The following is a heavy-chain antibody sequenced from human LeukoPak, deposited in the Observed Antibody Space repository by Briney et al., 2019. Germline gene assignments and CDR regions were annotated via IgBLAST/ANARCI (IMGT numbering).Heavy chain of an antibody. CDR1: GFTFSTYW. CDR3: ARRIGYSSGHSAVYYFDY. V-gene: IGHV3-74*01. CDR2: IDSGGDDT. D-gene: IGHD6-19*01. J-gene: IGHJ4*02. Sequence: GGSLRLSCAASGFTFSTYWMHWVRQAPGKGLVWVSLIDSGGDDTRYADSVKGRFTISRDNAKNTLYLQMNSLRAEDTAVYYCARRIGYSSGHSAVYYFDYWGQGTLVTVSS.